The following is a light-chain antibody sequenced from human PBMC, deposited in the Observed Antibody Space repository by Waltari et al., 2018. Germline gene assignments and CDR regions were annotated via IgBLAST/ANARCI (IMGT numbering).Light chain of an antibody. CDR2: GAS. V-gene: IGKV3-20*01. CDR1: QSVSNTY. J-gene: IGKJ4*01. Sequence: KASQSVSNTYLAWYQLKPGQAPRSLIYGASSRATGIPDRFSGSGSGTEFTLTINALEPEDSAVYFCQQYNYSPLTFGGGTRVEIK. CDR3: QQYNYSPLT.